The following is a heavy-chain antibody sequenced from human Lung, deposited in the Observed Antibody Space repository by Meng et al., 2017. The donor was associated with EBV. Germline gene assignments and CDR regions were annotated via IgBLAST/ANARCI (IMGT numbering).Heavy chain of an antibody. CDR1: GGSISSYY. J-gene: IGHJ5*02. CDR3: ARDQVMMGWFDP. Sequence: VKLQGSVPGLVKPAETLSRTCTVSGGSISSYYCSSIRQPPGKGLEWIGYIYYSGSTNYNPSLKSRVTISVDTSKNQFSLKLSSVTAADTAVYYCARDQVMMGWFDPWGQGTLVTVSS. D-gene: IGHD2-8*01. CDR2: IYYSGST. V-gene: IGHV4-59*01.